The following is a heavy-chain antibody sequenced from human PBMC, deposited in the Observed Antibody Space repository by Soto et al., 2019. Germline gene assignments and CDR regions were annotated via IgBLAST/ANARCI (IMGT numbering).Heavy chain of an antibody. J-gene: IGHJ4*02. CDR1: GGSISSGGYY. CDR3: ATGSNAGGRKYGY. D-gene: IGHD1-1*01. CDR2: IYYSGST. V-gene: IGHV4-31*03. Sequence: SETLSLTCTVSGGSISSGGYYWSWIRQHPGKGLEWIGYIYYSGSTYYNPSLKSRVTISVDTSKNQFSLKLSSVTAADTAVYYCATGSNAGGRKYGYWGQGTLVTVSS.